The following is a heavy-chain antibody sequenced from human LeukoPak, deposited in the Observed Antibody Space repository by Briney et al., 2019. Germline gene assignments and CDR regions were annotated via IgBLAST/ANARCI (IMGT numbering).Heavy chain of an antibody. CDR3: ARHGSSWSLDY. CDR2: IYYGGST. D-gene: IGHD6-13*01. J-gene: IGHJ4*02. Sequence: SETLSLTCTVSGGSISSYYWSWIRQPPGKGLEWIGYIYYGGSTNYNPSLKSRVTISVDTSKNQFSLKLSSVTAADTAVYYCARHGSSWSLDYWGQGTLVTVSS. CDR1: GGSISSYY. V-gene: IGHV4-59*08.